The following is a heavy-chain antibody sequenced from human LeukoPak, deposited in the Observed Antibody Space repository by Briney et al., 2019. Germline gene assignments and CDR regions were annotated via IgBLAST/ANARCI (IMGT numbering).Heavy chain of an antibody. CDR1: GGSFSGYY. CDR2: INHSGST. D-gene: IGHD6-19*01. J-gene: IGHJ4*02. V-gene: IGHV4-34*01. CDR3: AKVVRAWYVIDS. Sequence: SETLSLTCAVYGGSFSGYYWSWIRQPPGKGLEWIGEINHSGSTNYNPSLKSRVTISVDTSKNQFSLKLRSVTPADTAVYYCAKVVRAWYVIDSWGQGTLVTVSS.